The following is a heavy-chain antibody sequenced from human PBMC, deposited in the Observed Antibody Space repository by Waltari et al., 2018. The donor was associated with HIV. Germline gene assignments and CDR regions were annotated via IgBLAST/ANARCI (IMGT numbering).Heavy chain of an antibody. Sequence: QITLKESGPTLVKPTQTLTLTCTFSGFSLSTSGLGVGWIRRPPGKALEWLALIYWDDDKRYSPSLKSRLTITKDTSKNQVVLTMTNMDPVDTATYYCAHSQDYDFWSGSPGYYGMDVWGQGTTVTVSS. CDR2: IYWDDDK. CDR3: AHSQDYDFWSGSPGYYGMDV. V-gene: IGHV2-5*02. J-gene: IGHJ6*02. D-gene: IGHD3-3*01. CDR1: GFSLSTSGLG.